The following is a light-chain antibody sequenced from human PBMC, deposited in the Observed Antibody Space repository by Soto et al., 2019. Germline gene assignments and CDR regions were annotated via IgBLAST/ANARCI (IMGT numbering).Light chain of an antibody. Sequence: IVLTQSPGTLSLSPGERATLSCRASQSVSSSYLAWYQQKPGQAPRLLIYGASSRATGIPDRFSGSGSGTDFTLTISRLEPEYFAVYYCQQYGSSPLTYTFGQGTKLEIK. CDR2: GAS. CDR1: QSVSSSY. V-gene: IGKV3-20*01. J-gene: IGKJ2*01. CDR3: QQYGSSPLTYT.